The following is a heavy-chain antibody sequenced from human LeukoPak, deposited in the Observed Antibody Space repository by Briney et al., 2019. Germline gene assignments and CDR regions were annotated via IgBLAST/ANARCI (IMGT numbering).Heavy chain of an antibody. CDR2: IKQDGSEK. J-gene: IGHJ3*02. Sequence: GGSLRLSCAASGFTFSSYWMSWVRQAPGKGLEWVANIKQDGSEKYYVDSVKGRFTISRDNARNSLYLQMNSLRAEDTAVYYCARDQYSSGSPSAFDIWGQGTMVTVSS. CDR1: GFTFSSYW. D-gene: IGHD6-25*01. CDR3: ARDQYSSGSPSAFDI. V-gene: IGHV3-7*01.